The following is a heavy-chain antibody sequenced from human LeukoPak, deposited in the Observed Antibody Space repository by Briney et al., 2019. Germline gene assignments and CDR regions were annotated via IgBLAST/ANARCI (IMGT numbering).Heavy chain of an antibody. CDR2: IIPIFGTA. CDR1: GGTFSSYA. CDR3: ARGPNPYSSEHDY. V-gene: IGHV1-69*13. Sequence: SVKASCKASGGTFSSYAISWVRQAPGQGLEWMGGIIPIFGTANYAQKFQGRVTITADESTSTAYMELSSLRSEDTAVYYCARGPNPYSSEHDYWGQGTLVTVSS. J-gene: IGHJ4*02. D-gene: IGHD6-19*01.